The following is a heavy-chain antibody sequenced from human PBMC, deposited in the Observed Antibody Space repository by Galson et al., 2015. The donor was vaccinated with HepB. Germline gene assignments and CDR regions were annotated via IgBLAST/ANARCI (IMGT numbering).Heavy chain of an antibody. J-gene: IGHJ6*02. CDR1: GGTFSSYA. CDR3: AESSSWSQGANLYYYYGMDV. D-gene: IGHD6-13*01. Sequence: SVKVSCKASGGTFSSYAISWVRQAPGQGLEWMGGIIPIFGTANYAQKFQGRVTITADESTSTAYMELSSLRSEDTAVYYCAESSSWSQGANLYYYYGMDVWGQGTTVTVSS. V-gene: IGHV1-69*13. CDR2: IIPIFGTA.